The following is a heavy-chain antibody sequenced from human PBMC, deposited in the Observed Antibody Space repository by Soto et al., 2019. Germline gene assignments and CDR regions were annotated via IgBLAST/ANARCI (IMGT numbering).Heavy chain of an antibody. V-gene: IGHV4-59*01. Sequence: PSETMSLTCTVSGGSISSYYWSWIRQPPGKGLEWIGYIYYSGSTNYNPSLKSRVTISVDTSKNQFSLKLSSVTAADTAVYYCARGGGYDRGRLWDYYYYMDVWGKGTTVTVSS. CDR1: GGSISSYY. CDR3: ARGGGYDRGRLWDYYYYMDV. J-gene: IGHJ6*03. D-gene: IGHD5-12*01. CDR2: IYYSGST.